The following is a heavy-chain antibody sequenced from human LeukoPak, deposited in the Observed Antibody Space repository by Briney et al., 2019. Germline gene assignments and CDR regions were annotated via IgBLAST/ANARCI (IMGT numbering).Heavy chain of an antibody. V-gene: IGHV4-39*02. CDR1: GDSISNTRYH. Sequence: SETLSLTCTVSGDSISNTRYHWGWIRQPPGKGLEWIGSIYYSGATYYNPSLKSRVTISVDTSRNHFSLKLSSVTAADTAVYHCAREIVSSVESWGQGSLVTVSS. J-gene: IGHJ4*02. CDR3: AREIVSSVES. D-gene: IGHD6-6*01. CDR2: IYYSGAT.